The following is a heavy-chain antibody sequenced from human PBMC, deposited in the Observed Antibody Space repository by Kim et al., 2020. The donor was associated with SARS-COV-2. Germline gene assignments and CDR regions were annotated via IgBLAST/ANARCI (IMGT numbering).Heavy chain of an antibody. V-gene: IGHV3-30*18. CDR1: GFTFSSYG. CDR2: ISYDGSDK. J-gene: IGHJ4*01. Sequence: GGSLRLSCAASGFTFSSYGMHWVRQAPGKGLEWVAVISYDGSDKYYADSVKGRFTISRDNSKNTLYLQMNSLRAEDTAVYYCAKGNVVVTIRGLDYWGHGTLVTVCS. D-gene: IGHD3-22*01. CDR3: AKGNVVVTIRGLDY.